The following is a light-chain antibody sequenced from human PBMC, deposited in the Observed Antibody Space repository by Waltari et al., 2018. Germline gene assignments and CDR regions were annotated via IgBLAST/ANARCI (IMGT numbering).Light chain of an antibody. Sequence: FMLTQPHSVSASPGETVTISCTRRRGNIATTSVPWSQQRPGSATTKVIYEDNQRPSWVPDRFSGSIDSSSNSASLIISGLKAEDEADYYCQSFDSSHVVFGGGTKLTVL. CDR1: RGNIATTS. CDR3: QSFDSSHVV. CDR2: EDN. J-gene: IGLJ2*01. V-gene: IGLV6-57*03.